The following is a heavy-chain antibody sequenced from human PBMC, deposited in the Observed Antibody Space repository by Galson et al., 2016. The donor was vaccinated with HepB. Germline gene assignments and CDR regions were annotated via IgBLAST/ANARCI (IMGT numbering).Heavy chain of an antibody. J-gene: IGHJ1*01. Sequence: SVKVSCKASGYRFTGYYIHWVRQAPGQGLEWLGWINPNSGDTDYAQSIQDRVTVTRDTSIRTAYLALSRLTSDDTAVCYCARGGDFWSGYFFQDWGQGTPVSVIS. CDR2: INPNSGDT. V-gene: IGHV1-2*02. CDR1: GYRFTGYY. D-gene: IGHD3-3*01. CDR3: ARGGDFWSGYFFQD.